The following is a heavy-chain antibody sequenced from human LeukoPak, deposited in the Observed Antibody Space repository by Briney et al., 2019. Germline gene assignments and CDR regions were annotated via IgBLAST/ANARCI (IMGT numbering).Heavy chain of an antibody. J-gene: IGHJ3*02. CDR2: ISSSSSYT. CDR1: GFTFSDYY. CDR3: ATGYTYYDILTGYHDAFDI. Sequence: GGSPRLSCAAAGFTFSDYYMSWIRQAPGKGLEWVSYISSSSSYTNYADSVKGRFTISRDNAKNSLYLQMNSLRAEDTAVYYCATGYTYYDILTGYHDAFDIWGQGTMVTVSS. V-gene: IGHV3-11*03. D-gene: IGHD3-9*01.